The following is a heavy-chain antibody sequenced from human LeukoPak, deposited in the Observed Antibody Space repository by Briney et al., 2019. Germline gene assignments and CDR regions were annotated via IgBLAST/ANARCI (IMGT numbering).Heavy chain of an antibody. D-gene: IGHD6-19*01. CDR1: GYTFTSYY. CDR3: IYAAGMGFDY. Sequence: ASVKVSCKASGYTFTSYYMHWVRQAPGQGLEWMGIINPSGGSTSYAQKFQGRVTMTRDTSTSTVYMELSSLRSEDTAVYYWIYAAGMGFDYWGQGTLVTVSP. J-gene: IGHJ4*02. V-gene: IGHV1-46*01. CDR2: INPSGGST.